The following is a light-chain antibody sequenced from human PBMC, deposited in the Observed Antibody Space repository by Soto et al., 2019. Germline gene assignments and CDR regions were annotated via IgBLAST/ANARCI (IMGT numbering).Light chain of an antibody. CDR3: GSYTTASTLV. J-gene: IGLJ1*01. Sequence: QSALTQPASVSGSPGQSITISCTGTSSDVGAYNYVSWYQQHPGKAPKLMIYEVINRPSGVSNRFSGSKSGNTASLTISGLQAEDEADYYCGSYTTASTLVFGPGTKVTV. CDR2: EVI. CDR1: SSDVGAYNY. V-gene: IGLV2-14*01.